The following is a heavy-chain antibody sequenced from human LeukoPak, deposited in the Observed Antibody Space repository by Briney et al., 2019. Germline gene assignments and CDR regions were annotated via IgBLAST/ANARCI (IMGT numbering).Heavy chain of an antibody. Sequence: GGSLRLSCAASGFTFSSYWMHWVRQAPGKGLVWVSRINSDGSSTSYADSVKGGFTISRDNAKNTLYLQMNSLRAEDTAVYYCAIDRTGYSSSWHTFDIWGQGTMVTVSS. V-gene: IGHV3-74*01. CDR3: AIDRTGYSSSWHTFDI. CDR1: GFTFSSYW. CDR2: INSDGSST. J-gene: IGHJ3*02. D-gene: IGHD6-13*01.